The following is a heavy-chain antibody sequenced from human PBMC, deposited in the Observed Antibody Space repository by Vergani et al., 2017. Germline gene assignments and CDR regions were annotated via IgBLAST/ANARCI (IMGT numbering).Heavy chain of an antibody. J-gene: IGHJ4*02. V-gene: IGHV4-4*02. D-gene: IGHD3-3*01. CDR3: ARPTGGRYYDFSFGY. Sequence: VQLVESGGGLVKPGGSLRLSCAASGFTFSNAWMSWVRQPPGKGLEWIGEIYHSGSTNYNPSLKSRVTISVDKSKDQFSLKLSSVTAADTAVYYCARPTGGRYYDFSFGYWGQGTLVTVSS. CDR1: GFTFSNAW. CDR2: IYHSGST.